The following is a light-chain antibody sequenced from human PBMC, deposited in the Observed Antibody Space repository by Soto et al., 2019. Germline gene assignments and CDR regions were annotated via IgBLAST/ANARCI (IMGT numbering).Light chain of an antibody. Sequence: EIVMTQSPATLSVSPGERATLSCRASQSVGNNLAWYQHKPGQAPRLLMYDASTRATGIPARFSGSGSGTEFTLTIGSLQSGDFAVYYCQQYNNWPQTFGQGTKVDIK. CDR1: QSVGNN. CDR3: QQYNNWPQT. V-gene: IGKV3-15*01. CDR2: DAS. J-gene: IGKJ2*01.